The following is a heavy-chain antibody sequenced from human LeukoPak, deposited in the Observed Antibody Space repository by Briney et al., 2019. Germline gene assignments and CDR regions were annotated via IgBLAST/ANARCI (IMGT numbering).Heavy chain of an antibody. J-gene: IGHJ4*02. V-gene: IGHV4-31*03. D-gene: IGHD3-10*01. CDR1: GGSISSGGYY. CDR2: IYYSGST. CDR3: ARGLVRGVPSNHFDY. Sequence: PSETLSLTCTVSGGSISSGGYYWSWIRQHAGKGLEWIGYIYYSGSTYYNPSLKSRVTISVDTSKNQFSLKLSSVTAADTAVYYCARGLVRGVPSNHFDYWGQGTLVTVSS.